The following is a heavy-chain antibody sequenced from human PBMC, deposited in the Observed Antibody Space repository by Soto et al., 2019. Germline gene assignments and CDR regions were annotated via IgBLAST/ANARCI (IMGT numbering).Heavy chain of an antibody. CDR1: GGSVSSAAYY. CDR2: IYYSGST. CDR3: ARQQMVPPYHFNY. D-gene: IGHD6-13*01. J-gene: IGHJ4*02. Sequence: SETLSLTCTVSGGSVSSAAYYWSWIRQPPGKGLEWIGYIYYSGSTNYNPSLKSRVTISVDTSKNQFSLKLTSVTAADTSVYYCARQQMVPPYHFNYWGQGTLVTVSS. V-gene: IGHV4-61*08.